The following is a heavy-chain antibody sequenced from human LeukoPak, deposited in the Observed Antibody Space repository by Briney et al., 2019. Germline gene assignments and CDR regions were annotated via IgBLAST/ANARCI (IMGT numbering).Heavy chain of an antibody. V-gene: IGHV4-59*12. CDR2: IYYTGTT. J-gene: IGHJ4*02. Sequence: SETLSLTCTVSDGSISSYYWNWFRQPPGKGLEWIGHIYYTGTTHYNPSLKSRVSISIDTSKNQFSLKLSSVTAADTAVYYCARYYDCSGGSCYGYWGQGTLVTVSS. D-gene: IGHD2-15*01. CDR3: ARYYDCSGGSCYGY. CDR1: DGSISSYY.